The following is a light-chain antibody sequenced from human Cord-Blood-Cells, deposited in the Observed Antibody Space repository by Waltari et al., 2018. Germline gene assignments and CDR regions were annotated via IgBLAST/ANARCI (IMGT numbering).Light chain of an antibody. CDR3: QQYDNPIT. J-gene: IGKJ5*01. CDR2: DAS. CDR1: QDISNY. V-gene: IGKV1-33*01. Sequence: DIQMTQSPSSLSASVGDRVTITCQASQDISNYLNWYQQKPGKAPKLLIYDASNLETGVPSRFSGSGSGTDFTFTISSLQPEDIATYYCQQYDNPITFGQETRLEIK.